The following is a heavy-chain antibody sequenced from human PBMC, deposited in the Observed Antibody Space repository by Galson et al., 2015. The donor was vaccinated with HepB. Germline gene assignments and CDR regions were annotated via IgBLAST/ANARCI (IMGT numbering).Heavy chain of an antibody. Sequence: SLRLSCAVSGITFNNAWMSWVRQAPGKGLEWVGRIRSKSDGETTDYAAPVSGRFTLSRDDLNNTLYLQMNNLETEDTATYYCTTASLITFWGRGTQVTVSS. J-gene: IGHJ1*01. CDR1: GITFNNAW. D-gene: IGHD3-16*01. CDR2: IRSKSDGETT. CDR3: TTASLITF. V-gene: IGHV3-15*01.